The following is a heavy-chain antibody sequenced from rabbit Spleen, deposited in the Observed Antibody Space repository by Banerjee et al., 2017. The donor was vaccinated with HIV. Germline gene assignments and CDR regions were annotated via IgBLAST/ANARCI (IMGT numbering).Heavy chain of an antibody. CDR2: IDAGNSGST. CDR1: GFSFSDRDV. V-gene: IGHV1S45*01. D-gene: IGHD8-1*01. CDR3: ARDAGTSFSTYGMDL. J-gene: IGHJ6*01. Sequence: QEQLEESGGGLVKPEGSLTLTCKASGFSFSDRDVMCWVRQAPGKGLEWIACIDAGNSGSTYSATWAKGRFTLSKTSSTTVTLQMTSLTAADTATYFCARDAGTSFSTYGMDLWGPGTLVTVS.